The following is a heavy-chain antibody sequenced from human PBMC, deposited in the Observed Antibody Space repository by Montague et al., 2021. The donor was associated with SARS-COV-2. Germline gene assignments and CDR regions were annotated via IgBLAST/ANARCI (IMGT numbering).Heavy chain of an antibody. J-gene: IGHJ5*02. CDR1: GFSLSTTGVG. D-gene: IGHD3-3*01. V-gene: IGHV2-5*02. CDR2: IYWDDDK. Sequence: PALVKPTQTLTLTCTFSGFSLSTTGVGVGWIRQPPGKALEWLALIYWDDDKRYSPSLKNRLAITKDTFKNQGVLTMTNMDPVDTATSYCAHRQDIYDFWGGYCTGQGYEAFSWFDPGGQGILVFVSS. CDR3: AHRQDIYDFWGGYCTGQGYEAFSWFDP.